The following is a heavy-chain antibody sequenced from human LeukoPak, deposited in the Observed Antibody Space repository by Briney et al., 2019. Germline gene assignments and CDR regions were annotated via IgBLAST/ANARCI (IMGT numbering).Heavy chain of an antibody. Sequence: PGGSLRLSCAASGFTFTTYAMTWVRQAPGKGLEWVSVISGSGGSTYYADSVKGRFTISRDNSKNTLYLQMHSLRAEDTAVYYCARGASDRVPAATALDYWGQGTLVTVSS. CDR1: GFTFTTYA. CDR3: ARGASDRVPAATALDY. CDR2: ISGSGGST. V-gene: IGHV3-23*01. J-gene: IGHJ4*02. D-gene: IGHD2-2*01.